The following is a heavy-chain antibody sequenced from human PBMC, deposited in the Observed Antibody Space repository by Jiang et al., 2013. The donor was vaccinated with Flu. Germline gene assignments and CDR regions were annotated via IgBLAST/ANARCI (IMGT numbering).Heavy chain of an antibody. CDR3: ARSGYGDYSWFDP. J-gene: IGHJ5*02. Sequence: GSGLVKPSETLSLTCTVSGGSISSYYWSWIRQPPGKGLEWIGYIYYSGSTNYNPSLKSRVTISVDTSKNQFSLKLSSVTAADTAVYYCARSGYGDYSWFDPWGQGTLVTVSS. CDR2: IYYSGST. D-gene: IGHD4-17*01. CDR1: GGSISSYY. V-gene: IGHV4-59*01.